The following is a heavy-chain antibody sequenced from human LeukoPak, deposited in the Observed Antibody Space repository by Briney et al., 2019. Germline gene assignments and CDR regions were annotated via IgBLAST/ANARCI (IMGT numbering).Heavy chain of an antibody. V-gene: IGHV3-48*04. Sequence: GGSLRLSCAASGFTFSSYNMNWVRQAPGKGLEWVSYIGSSRSTIYYADSVKGRFTISRDNAKNSLYLQMNSLRAEDTAVYYCARVNLGDGYGNDAFDIWGQGTMVTVSS. J-gene: IGHJ3*02. CDR2: IGSSRSTI. CDR1: GFTFSSYN. CDR3: ARVNLGDGYGNDAFDI. D-gene: IGHD5-24*01.